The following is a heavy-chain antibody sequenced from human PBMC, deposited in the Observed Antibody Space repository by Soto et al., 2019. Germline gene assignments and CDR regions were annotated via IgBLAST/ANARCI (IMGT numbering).Heavy chain of an antibody. D-gene: IGHD3-10*01. Sequence: GGSLRLSCAASGFTFSSYDMHWVRQATGKGLEWVSAIGTAGDTYYPGSVKGRFTISRENAKNSLYLQMNSLRAEDTAVYYCVRGLEPFGELLAPLRYYGMDVWGQGTTVTVAS. CDR2: IGTAGDT. CDR3: VRGLEPFGELLAPLRYYGMDV. J-gene: IGHJ6*02. V-gene: IGHV3-13*01. CDR1: GFTFSSYD.